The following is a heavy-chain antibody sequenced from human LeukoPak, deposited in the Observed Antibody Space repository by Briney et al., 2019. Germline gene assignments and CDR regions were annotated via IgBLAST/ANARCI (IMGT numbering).Heavy chain of an antibody. J-gene: IGHJ6*03. CDR3: AKDIRGNTGLGSMDV. Sequence: GGSLRLSCAASGFTFSSSWMHWVRQAPGKGLVWVSRINDDGSSTNYADSVKGRFAISRDNSKSTLYLQMNSLRVEETAVYSCAKDIRGNTGLGSMDVWGKGTTVTVSS. V-gene: IGHV3-74*01. CDR1: GFTFSSSW. CDR2: INDDGSST. D-gene: IGHD1/OR15-1a*01.